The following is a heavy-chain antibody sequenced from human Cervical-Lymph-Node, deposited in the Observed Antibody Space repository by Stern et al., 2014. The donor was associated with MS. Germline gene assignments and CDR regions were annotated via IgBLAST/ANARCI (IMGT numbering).Heavy chain of an antibody. CDR1: GFTFSSYA. CDR2: ISGSGGTT. Sequence: EMQLVESGGGLVQPGGSLRLSCAASGFTFSSYALTWVRQAPGKGLEWVSAISGSGGTTYYADSVKGRFTISRDNSKNTLSLQMDSLRAEDTATYYCAKSPLEYYYYFDYWGQGILVTVSS. J-gene: IGHJ4*02. CDR3: AKSPLEYYYYFDY. V-gene: IGHV3-23*04. D-gene: IGHD2/OR15-2a*01.